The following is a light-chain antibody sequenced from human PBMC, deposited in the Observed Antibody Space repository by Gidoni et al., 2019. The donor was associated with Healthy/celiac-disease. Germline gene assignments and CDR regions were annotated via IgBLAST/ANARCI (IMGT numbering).Light chain of an antibody. J-gene: IGKJ4*01. Sequence: DIQMTQSPSSLSASVGDRVTITCRASQSISSYLNWYQQKPGKAPKLLIYAASSLQSGVPSRLSGSGSGTDFTLTISSLQPEDFATYYCQQSYSTFRTFGGGTKVEIK. CDR1: QSISSY. V-gene: IGKV1-39*01. CDR2: AAS. CDR3: QQSYSTFRT.